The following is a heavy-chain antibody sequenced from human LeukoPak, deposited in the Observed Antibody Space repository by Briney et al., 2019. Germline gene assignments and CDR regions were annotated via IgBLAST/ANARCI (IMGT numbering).Heavy chain of an antibody. D-gene: IGHD3-16*01. J-gene: IGHJ4*02. CDR2: INPSGGST. V-gene: IGHV1-46*01. CDR1: GYTFTSYY. CDR3: ARDLGLGDPPGY. Sequence: GASVKVSCKASGYTFTSYYMHWVRQAPGQGLEWMGIINPSGGSTSYAQKLQGRVTMTRDTSTSTVYMELSSLRSEDTAVYYCARDLGLGDPPGYWGQGTLVTVSA.